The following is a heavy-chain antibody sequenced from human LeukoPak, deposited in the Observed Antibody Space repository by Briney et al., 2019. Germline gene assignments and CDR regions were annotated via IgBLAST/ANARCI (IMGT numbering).Heavy chain of an antibody. J-gene: IGHJ4*02. CDR3: AKVRGVVLLWFEGFDY. D-gene: IGHD3-10*01. Sequence: PGGSLILSCAAAGFTSSSYTMKGRRHAPGKGLGLGSAISRTSTYIYYSDTVKGRFPISRDNAKNSVYLQIDSLGAEDTAVYYCAKVRGVVLLWFEGFDYWGQGTLVTVSS. CDR1: GFTSSSYT. CDR2: ISRTSTYI. V-gene: IGHV3-21*04.